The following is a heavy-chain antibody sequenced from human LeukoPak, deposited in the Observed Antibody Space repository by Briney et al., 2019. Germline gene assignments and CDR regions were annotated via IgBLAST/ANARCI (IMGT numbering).Heavy chain of an antibody. CDR1: GYTLTELS. J-gene: IGHJ4*02. CDR3: ATSASVRGYSYGPDY. V-gene: IGHV1-24*01. CDR2: FDPEDGET. Sequence: ASVSVSCKVSGYTLTELSMHWVRQAPGKGREGMGGFDPEDGETIYAQKLQGRVTMTEDTSTDTAYMELSSLRSEDTAVYYCATSASVRGYSYGPDYWGQGTLVTVSS. D-gene: IGHD5-18*01.